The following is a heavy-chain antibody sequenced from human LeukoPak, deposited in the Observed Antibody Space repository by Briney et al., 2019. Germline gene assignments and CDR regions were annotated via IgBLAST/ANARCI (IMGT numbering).Heavy chain of an antibody. J-gene: IGHJ2*01. V-gene: IGHV3-23*01. CDR3: AKIPTGEPWYFDL. D-gene: IGHD7-27*01. Sequence: PGGSLRLSCAASGFTFSSYTMNWVRQAPGKGLEWVSAIRGSNTNTYYADSLEGRFTISRDNSKNTLYLQMNSLRAEDTAVYYCAKIPTGEPWYFDLWGRGTLVTVSS. CDR1: GFTFSSYT. CDR2: IRGSNTNT.